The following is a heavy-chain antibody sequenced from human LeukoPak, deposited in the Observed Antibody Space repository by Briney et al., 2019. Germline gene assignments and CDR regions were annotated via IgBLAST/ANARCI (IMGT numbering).Heavy chain of an antibody. J-gene: IGHJ4*02. Sequence: PGGSLRLSCAASGFTFSSYAMHCVRQAPGKGLEYVSAISSNGGSTYYANSVKGRFTISRDNSKNTLFLQMGSLRAEDMAVYYCARGGSIAARPIDYWGQGTLVTVSS. CDR1: GFTFSSYA. CDR2: ISSNGGST. V-gene: IGHV3-64*01. D-gene: IGHD6-6*01. CDR3: ARGGSIAARPIDY.